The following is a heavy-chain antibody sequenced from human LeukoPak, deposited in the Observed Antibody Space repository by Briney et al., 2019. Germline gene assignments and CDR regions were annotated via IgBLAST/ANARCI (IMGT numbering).Heavy chain of an antibody. Sequence: SETLSLTCTVSGGSIRSYHWSWIRQPPGKRLEWIGYIYDSGSTNYNPSLKSRVTISIDTSKNQFSLKLSSVTAADTAVYYCARGSLKKTYYYGSGSHDYWGQGTLVTVSS. CDR2: IYDSGST. CDR3: ARGSLKKTYYYGSGSHDY. J-gene: IGHJ4*02. V-gene: IGHV4-59*12. D-gene: IGHD3-10*01. CDR1: GGSIRSYH.